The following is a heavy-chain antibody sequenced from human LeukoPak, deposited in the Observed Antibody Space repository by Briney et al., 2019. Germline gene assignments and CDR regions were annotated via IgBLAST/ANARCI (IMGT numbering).Heavy chain of an antibody. Sequence: SVKVSCKASGGTFSSYAISWVRQAPGQGLEWMGGIIPIFGTANYAQKFQGRVTITADESTSTAYMELSSLRSEDTAVYYCARLWFGELLISGTFDIWGQGTMVTVSS. J-gene: IGHJ3*02. D-gene: IGHD3-10*01. V-gene: IGHV1-69*13. CDR1: GGTFSSYA. CDR3: ARLWFGELLISGTFDI. CDR2: IIPIFGTA.